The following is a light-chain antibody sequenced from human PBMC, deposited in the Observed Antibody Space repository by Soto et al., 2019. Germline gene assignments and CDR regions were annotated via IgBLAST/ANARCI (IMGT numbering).Light chain of an antibody. CDR1: NSDVGGYNY. Sequence: QSALTQPASVSGSPGQSITISCTGTNSDVGGYNYVSWYQQHPGKAPKLMIYEVSNRPSGVSNRFSGSKSGNTASLTISGLQADDEADYYCSSYTSSSTLVFGGGTKVTVL. CDR3: SSYTSSSTLV. CDR2: EVS. J-gene: IGLJ2*01. V-gene: IGLV2-14*01.